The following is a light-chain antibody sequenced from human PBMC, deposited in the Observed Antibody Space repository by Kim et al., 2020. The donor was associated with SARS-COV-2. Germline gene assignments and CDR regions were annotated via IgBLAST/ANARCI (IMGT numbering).Light chain of an antibody. Sequence: VSPGERATLSCRASQSLSSNLAWYQQKPGQAPRLLIYGASTRAPGIPARFSGSGSGTEFTLTINSLQSEDFAVYYCQQFHNWPLYSFGQGTKLEI. J-gene: IGKJ2*03. CDR2: GAS. CDR1: QSLSSN. CDR3: QQFHNWPLYS. V-gene: IGKV3-15*01.